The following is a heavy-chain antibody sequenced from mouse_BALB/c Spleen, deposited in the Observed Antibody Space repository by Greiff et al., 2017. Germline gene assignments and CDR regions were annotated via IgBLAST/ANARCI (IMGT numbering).Heavy chain of an antibody. Sequence: EVKLQESGGGLVKPGGSLKLSCAASGFTFSDYYMYWVRQTPEKRLEWVATISDGGSYTYYPDSVKGRFTISRDNAKNNLYLQMSSLKSEDTAMYYCARDRDYDYSYAMDYWGQGTSVTVSS. D-gene: IGHD2-4*01. CDR3: ARDRDYDYSYAMDY. J-gene: IGHJ4*01. CDR1: GFTFSDYY. V-gene: IGHV5-4*02. CDR2: ISDGGSYT.